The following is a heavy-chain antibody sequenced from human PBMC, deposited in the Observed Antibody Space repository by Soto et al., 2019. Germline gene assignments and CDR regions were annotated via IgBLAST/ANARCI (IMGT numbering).Heavy chain of an antibody. CDR1: GGSISSGDYY. J-gene: IGHJ4*02. D-gene: IGHD2-2*01. CDR3: ARNRVVPAARGGLR. CDR2: IYYSGST. Sequence: SATLSLTCTVSGGSISSGDYYWSWLRQPPGKGLEWIGYIYYSGSTYYNPSLKSRVTISVDTSKNQFSLKLSSVTAADTAVYYCARNRVVPAARGGLRWGQGTLVTVSS. V-gene: IGHV4-30-4*01.